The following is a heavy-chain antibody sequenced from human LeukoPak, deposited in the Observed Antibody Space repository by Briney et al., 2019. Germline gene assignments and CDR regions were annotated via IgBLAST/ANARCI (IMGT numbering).Heavy chain of an antibody. J-gene: IGHJ4*02. CDR3: ARSGTGNYFDY. CDR2: IMRDGGYK. Sequence: PGGSLRLSCAASGFTFTNYGMHWIRQAPGNGLEWVAFIMRDGGYKDYADSVRGRFTISRDNAKNSLYLQMNSLRAEDTAVYYCARSGTGNYFDYWGQGTLVTVSS. V-gene: IGHV3-33*01. CDR1: GFTFTNYG. D-gene: IGHD1-1*01.